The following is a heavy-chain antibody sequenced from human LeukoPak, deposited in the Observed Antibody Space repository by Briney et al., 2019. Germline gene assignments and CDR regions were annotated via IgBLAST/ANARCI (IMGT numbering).Heavy chain of an antibody. J-gene: IGHJ4*02. D-gene: IGHD6-19*01. CDR2: ISGSGGST. CDR1: GFTFSSYA. V-gene: IGHV3-23*01. Sequence: GGSLRLSCAAFGFTFSSYAMSWVRQAPGKGLEWVSAISGSGGSTYYADSVKGRFAISRDNSKNTLYLQMNSLRAEDTAVYYCAKDRVAYSSQEIPDYWGQGTLVTVSS. CDR3: AKDRVAYSSQEIPDY.